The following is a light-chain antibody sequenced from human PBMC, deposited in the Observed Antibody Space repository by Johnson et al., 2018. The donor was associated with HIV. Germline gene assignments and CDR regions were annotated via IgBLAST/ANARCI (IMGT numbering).Light chain of an antibody. CDR1: SSNIGNNY. J-gene: IGLJ1*01. V-gene: IGLV1-51*02. Sequence: QSVLTQPPSVSAAPGQKVTISCSGSSSNIGNNYVSWYQQLPGTAPKLLIYENNKRPSGIPDRFSGSKSGTSATLGITGLQTGDEAEYYCGRWDDSLSTYVFGTGTKVTVL. CDR3: GRWDDSLSTYV. CDR2: ENN.